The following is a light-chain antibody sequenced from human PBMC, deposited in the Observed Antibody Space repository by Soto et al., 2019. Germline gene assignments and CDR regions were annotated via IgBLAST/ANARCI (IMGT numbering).Light chain of an antibody. V-gene: IGLV1-47*01. Sequence: QSALTQPPSASGTPGQRVTITCSGSISNIGRRYVYWYQQLPGTSPKLLSYRDNQRPSGVPDRFSGSKSGTSASLAISGLRAEDEADYYCTSYTTISTLYVFGSGTKVTVL. CDR2: RDN. CDR3: TSYTTISTLYV. CDR1: ISNIGRRY. J-gene: IGLJ1*01.